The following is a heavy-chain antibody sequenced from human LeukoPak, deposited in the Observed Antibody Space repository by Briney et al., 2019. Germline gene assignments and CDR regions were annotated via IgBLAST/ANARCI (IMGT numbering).Heavy chain of an antibody. V-gene: IGHV1-18*01. J-gene: IGHJ5*02. CDR1: GYTYTTDG. CDR2: IDTYSGKT. CDR3: ARERGVAVAGEGVDP. D-gene: IGHD6-19*01. Sequence: GASVKVSCKASGYTYTTDGISWVRQAPGQGLEWMGWIDTYSGKTNYAQKFQGRVTMTSDTSTSTAYMELRSLRSDDTAVYYCARERGVAVAGEGVDPWGQGTLVTVSS.